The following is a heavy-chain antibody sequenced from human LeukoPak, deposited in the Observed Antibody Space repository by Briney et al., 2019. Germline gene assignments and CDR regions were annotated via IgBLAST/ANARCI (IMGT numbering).Heavy chain of an antibody. J-gene: IGHJ4*02. Sequence: SETLSLTCTVSGGSISSYYWSWIRQPPGKGLEWIGEMYLSGTTHSNPSVKSRVTISIDKSKNQFFLNLSSVTATDTAVYYCAGLVGRYSSGLYYYYFDYWGQGTLVTVSS. CDR1: GGSISSYY. V-gene: IGHV4-59*12. CDR2: MYLSGTT. D-gene: IGHD3-22*01. CDR3: AGLVGRYSSGLYYYYFDY.